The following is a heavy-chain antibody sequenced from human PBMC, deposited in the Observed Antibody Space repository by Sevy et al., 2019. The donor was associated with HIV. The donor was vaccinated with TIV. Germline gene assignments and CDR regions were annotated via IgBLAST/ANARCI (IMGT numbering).Heavy chain of an antibody. D-gene: IGHD3-22*01. Sequence: ASVKVSCKASGXXXSNFAINWVRQVXGQGLEWMGGIIPIFSPPNYAQKFQGRVTISADESTRTAYMELSRLRSEDTAMYYCARESYSDSGAYSLXXXDXWGQGTMVTVSS. CDR2: IIPIFSPP. J-gene: IGHJ3*02. CDR1: GXXXSNFA. V-gene: IGHV1-69*13. CDR3: ARESYSDSGAYSLXXXDX.